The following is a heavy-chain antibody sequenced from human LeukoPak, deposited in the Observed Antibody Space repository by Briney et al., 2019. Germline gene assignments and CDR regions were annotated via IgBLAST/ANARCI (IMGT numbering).Heavy chain of an antibody. V-gene: IGHV3-23*01. CDR2: ITGNGGRT. D-gene: IGHD1-26*01. Sequence: GGSLRLSCAASGFTFSTYAMTWVRQAPGKGLEWVSSITGNGGRTYYADFVNGRFTISRDNSKNTLYLQMNSLRAEDTAVYHCARDSGSYLQPTDYWGQGTLVTVSS. CDR1: GFTFSTYA. J-gene: IGHJ4*02. CDR3: ARDSGSYLQPTDY.